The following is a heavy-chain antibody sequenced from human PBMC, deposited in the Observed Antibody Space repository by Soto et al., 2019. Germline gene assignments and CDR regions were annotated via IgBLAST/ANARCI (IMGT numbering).Heavy chain of an antibody. CDR2: ISGSGGST. CDR1: GFTFSSYA. CDR3: AKVVKQIYYYYGMDV. J-gene: IGHJ6*02. Sequence: LRLSCAASGFTFSSYAMSWVRQAPGKGLEWVSAISGSGGSTYYADSVKGRFTISRDNSKNTLYLQMNSLRAEDTAVYYCAKVVKQIYYYYGMDVWGQGTTVTVSS. V-gene: IGHV3-23*01.